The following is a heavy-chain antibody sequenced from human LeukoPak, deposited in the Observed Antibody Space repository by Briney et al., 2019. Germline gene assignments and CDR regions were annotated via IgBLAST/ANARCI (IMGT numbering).Heavy chain of an antibody. Sequence: SETLSLTCTVSGGSVSSGSYYWSWIRQPPGTGLEWIGYIYYSGSTNYNPSLKSRVTISVDTSKNQFSLKLSSVTAADTAVYYCARGGGYDSFDYWGQGTLVTVSS. CDR3: ARGGGYDSFDY. V-gene: IGHV4-61*01. J-gene: IGHJ4*02. D-gene: IGHD5-12*01. CDR1: GGSVSSGSYY. CDR2: IYYSGST.